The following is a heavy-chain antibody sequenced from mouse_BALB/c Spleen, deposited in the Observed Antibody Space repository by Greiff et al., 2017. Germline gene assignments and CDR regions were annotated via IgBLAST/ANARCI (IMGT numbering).Heavy chain of an antibody. J-gene: IGHJ3*01. CDR2: IYPGDGDT. D-gene: IGHD2-1*01. Sequence: VQLQQSGAELVRPVSSVKISCKASGYAFSSYWMNWVKQRPGQGLEWIGQIYPGDGDTNYNGKFKGKATLTADKSSSTAYMQLSSLTSEDSAVYFCASGNPFAYWGQGTLVTVSA. CDR1: GYAFSSYW. CDR3: ASGNPFAY. V-gene: IGHV1-80*01.